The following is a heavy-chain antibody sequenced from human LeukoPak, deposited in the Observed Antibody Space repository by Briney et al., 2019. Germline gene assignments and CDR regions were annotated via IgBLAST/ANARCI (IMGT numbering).Heavy chain of an antibody. CDR3: ARGGEEGFGEFDFDY. J-gene: IGHJ4*02. Sequence: ASVKVSCKASGYTFTSYGISWVRQAPGQGLEWMGWISAYNGNTNYAQKLQGRVTMTTDPSTSTAYMELRSLRSDDTAVYCGARGGEEGFGEFDFDYWGQGTLVTVSS. V-gene: IGHV1-18*01. CDR2: ISAYNGNT. D-gene: IGHD3-10*01. CDR1: GYTFTSYG.